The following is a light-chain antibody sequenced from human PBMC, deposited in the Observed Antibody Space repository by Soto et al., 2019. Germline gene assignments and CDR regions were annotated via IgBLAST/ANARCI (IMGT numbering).Light chain of an antibody. J-gene: IGKJ4*01. V-gene: IGKV4-1*01. CDR1: QSVLYSSSNKNY. CDR2: WAS. CDR3: QQYYSAPRT. Sequence: DIVMTQSPDSLAVSLGERATINCKSSQSVLYSSSNKNYLAWYQQKPGQPPKLLIYWASTRESGVPDRFSGSGSGKDFTLTISSLQAEDVALYYCQQYYSAPRTFGGGTKVEIK.